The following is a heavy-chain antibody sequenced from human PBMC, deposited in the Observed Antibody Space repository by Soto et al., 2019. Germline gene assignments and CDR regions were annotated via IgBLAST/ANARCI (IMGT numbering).Heavy chain of an antibody. D-gene: IGHD2-15*01. J-gene: IGHJ4*02. CDR1: GFTFNSYW. CDR2: IKRDGSEK. V-gene: IGHV3-7*01. Sequence: HPGGSLRLSCAASGFTFNSYWMTWVRQAPGKGLEWVANIKRDGSEKYYVDSVKGRFTISRDNAKNSLYLQMNSLRAEDTAVYYCARDGRVAHDYWGQGTLVTVS. CDR3: ARDGRVAHDY.